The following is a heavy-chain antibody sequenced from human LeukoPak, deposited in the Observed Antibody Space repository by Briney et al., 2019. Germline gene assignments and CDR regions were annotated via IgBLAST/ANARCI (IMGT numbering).Heavy chain of an antibody. J-gene: IGHJ4*02. CDR3: ARDKVGGSMAGSNFDY. D-gene: IGHD6-19*01. V-gene: IGHV3-7*01. Sequence: PGGSLRLSCTASGFTFGDYVMSWVRQAPGKGLEWVANIKHDGSEKNYVDSVKGRFTISRDNAKNSLYLQMNSLSGEDTAVYYCARDKVGGSMAGSNFDYWGQGTLVTVSS. CDR2: IKHDGSEK. CDR1: GFTFGDYV.